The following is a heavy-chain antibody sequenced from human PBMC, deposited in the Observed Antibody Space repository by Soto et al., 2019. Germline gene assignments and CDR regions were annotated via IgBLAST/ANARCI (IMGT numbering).Heavy chain of an antibody. CDR1: GLTFSSYA. CDR2: ISGSGGST. V-gene: IGHV3-23*01. CDR3: AKCLAATNGTYYYGMDV. J-gene: IGHJ6*02. D-gene: IGHD2-15*01. Sequence: EVQLLESGGGLVQPGGSLRLSCAASGLTFSSYAMSWVRQAPGKGLEWVSAISGSGGSTYYADSVKGRFTISRDNSKPTLYLQMNSRRADDTAVYYCAKCLAATNGTYYYGMDVWGQGTTVTVSS.